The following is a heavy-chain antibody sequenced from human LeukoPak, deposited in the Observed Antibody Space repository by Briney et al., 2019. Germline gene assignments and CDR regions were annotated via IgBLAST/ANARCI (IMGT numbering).Heavy chain of an antibody. CDR2: IYYSGST. Sequence: SETLSLTCTVSGGSISSSSYYWGWIRQPPGKGLEWIGSIYYSGSTYYNPSLKSRVTISVDTSKNQFSLKLSSVTAADTAVYYCARLEDSGYDFDYWGQGTLVTVSS. D-gene: IGHD5-12*01. J-gene: IGHJ4*02. CDR1: GGSISSSSYY. CDR3: ARLEDSGYDFDY. V-gene: IGHV4-39*01.